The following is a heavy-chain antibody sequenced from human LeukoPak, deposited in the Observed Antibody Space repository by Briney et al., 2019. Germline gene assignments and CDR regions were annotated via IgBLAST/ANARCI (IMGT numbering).Heavy chain of an antibody. J-gene: IGHJ5*02. D-gene: IGHD6-19*01. CDR3: AKGSGSGWYGWFDP. Sequence: GGSLRLSCAASRFTFSAYAMYWVRQAPGKGLEWVSCIEASDVNTYYADSVKGRFTISRDNSKNTLYLQMSSLRAEDTAVYHCAKGSGSGWYGWFDPWGQGTLVTVSS. V-gene: IGHV3-23*01. CDR2: IEASDVNT. CDR1: RFTFSAYA.